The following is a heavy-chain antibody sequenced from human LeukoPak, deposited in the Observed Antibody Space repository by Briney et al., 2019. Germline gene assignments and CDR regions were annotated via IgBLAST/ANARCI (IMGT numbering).Heavy chain of an antibody. V-gene: IGHV4-39*07. J-gene: IGHJ4*02. Sequence: PSETLSLTCTVSGGSISSSSYYWGWIRQPPGKGLEWIGSIYYSGSTYYNPSLKSRVTISVDTSKNQFSLKLSSVTAADTAVCYCARDSSATFDYWGQGTLVTVSS. CDR1: GGSISSSSYY. D-gene: IGHD1-26*01. CDR2: IYYSGST. CDR3: ARDSSATFDY.